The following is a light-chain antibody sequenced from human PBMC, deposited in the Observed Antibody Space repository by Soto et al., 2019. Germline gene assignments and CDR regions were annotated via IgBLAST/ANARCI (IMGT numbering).Light chain of an antibody. V-gene: IGLV2-14*01. CDR3: SSYTSSSILYV. Sequence: ALTQPASVSGSPGQSITISCTGTSSDVGGYNYVSWYQQHPGKAPKLMIYDVSNRPSGVSNRFSGSKSGNTASLTISGLQAEDEADYYCSSYTSSSILYVFGTGTKLTVL. CDR1: SSDVGGYNY. J-gene: IGLJ1*01. CDR2: DVS.